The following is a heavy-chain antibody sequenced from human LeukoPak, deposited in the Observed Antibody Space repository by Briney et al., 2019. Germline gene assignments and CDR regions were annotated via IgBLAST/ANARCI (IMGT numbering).Heavy chain of an antibody. Sequence: PSQTPSLTCAVSGDSVSGSYYSWTWIRQPPGKGLEWIGYIYHSGSTYYNPSLKSRVTISVDRSKNQFSLNLHSVTAADTAVYYCAKAEGSSSWPEYFQHWGQGTLVTVSS. D-gene: IGHD6-13*01. CDR2: IYHSGST. V-gene: IGHV4-30-2*01. CDR1: GDSVSGSYYS. J-gene: IGHJ1*01. CDR3: AKAEGSSSWPEYFQH.